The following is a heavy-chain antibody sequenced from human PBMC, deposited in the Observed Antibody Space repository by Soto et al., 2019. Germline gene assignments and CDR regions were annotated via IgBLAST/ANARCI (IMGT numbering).Heavy chain of an antibody. V-gene: IGHV3-73*02. D-gene: IGHD3-3*02. CDR3: AYIRG. Sequence: EVQLVESGGGLVQPGGSLKLSCAASGFTFSDLAVDWVRQAPGKGLEGVGRIRRKSDNYATTYGESVKGRYTISRDDSKNTAYLQMNNLRTEDTAVYYCAYIRGWGQGTLVTVSS. J-gene: IGHJ4*02. CDR1: GFTFSDLA. CDR2: IRRKSDNYAT.